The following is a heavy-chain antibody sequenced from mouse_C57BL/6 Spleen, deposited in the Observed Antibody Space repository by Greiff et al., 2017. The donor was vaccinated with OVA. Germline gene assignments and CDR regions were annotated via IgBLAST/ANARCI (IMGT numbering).Heavy chain of an antibody. CDR3: AANWDGYFDV. CDR1: GYTFTDYE. Sequence: QVHVKQSGAELVRPGASVTLSCKASGYTFTDYEMHWVKQTPVHGLEWIGAIDPETGGTAYNQKFKGKAILTADKSSSTAYMELRSLTSEDSAVYYCAANWDGYFDVWGTGTTVTVSS. CDR2: IDPETGGT. V-gene: IGHV1-15*01. J-gene: IGHJ1*03. D-gene: IGHD4-1*01.